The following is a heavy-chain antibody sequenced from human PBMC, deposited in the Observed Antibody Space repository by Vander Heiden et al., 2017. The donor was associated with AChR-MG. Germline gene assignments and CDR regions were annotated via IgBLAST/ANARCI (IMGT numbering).Heavy chain of an antibody. D-gene: IGHD2-2*01. J-gene: IGHJ4*02. CDR2: ISWNSGSI. CDR3: AKDSHGEYQLLLDY. CDR1: GFTFDDYA. Sequence: EVQLVESGGGLVQPGRSLRLSCAASGFTFDDYAMHWVRQAPGKGLEWVSGISWNSGSIGYADSVKGRFTISRDNAKNSLYLQMNSLRAEDTALYYCAKDSHGEYQLLLDYWGQGTLVTVSS. V-gene: IGHV3-9*01.